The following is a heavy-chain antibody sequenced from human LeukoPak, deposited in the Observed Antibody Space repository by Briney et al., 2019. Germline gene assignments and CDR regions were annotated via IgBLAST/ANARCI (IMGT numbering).Heavy chain of an antibody. CDR1: GASISSRSHY. CDR2: IFYSGST. V-gene: IGHV4-39*07. CDR3: ARGSGPADY. Sequence: SETLSLTCSVSGASISSRSHYWAWIRQPPGRGLEWIGSIFYSGSTYYNPSLKSRVTISVDRSKNQFSLKLSSVTAADTAVYYCARGSGPADYWGQGTLVTVSS. J-gene: IGHJ4*02. D-gene: IGHD7-27*01.